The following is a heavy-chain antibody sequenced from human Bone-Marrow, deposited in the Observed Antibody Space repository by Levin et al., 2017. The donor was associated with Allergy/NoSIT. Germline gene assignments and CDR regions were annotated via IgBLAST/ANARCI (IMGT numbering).Heavy chain of an antibody. CDR2: IYHSGSA. D-gene: IGHD3-22*01. CDR3: ASLGVGSGYYDSSGLGNFDY. CDR1: GYSISSGYF. V-gene: IGHV4-38-2*02. Sequence: PSQTLSLTCTVSGYSISSGYFWGWIRQPPGTGLEWIGSIYHSGSAYYNPSLRSRVTISVDTSKNQFSLRLSSVTAADTAVYYCASLGVGSGYYDSSGLGNFDYWGQGTLVTVSS. J-gene: IGHJ4*02.